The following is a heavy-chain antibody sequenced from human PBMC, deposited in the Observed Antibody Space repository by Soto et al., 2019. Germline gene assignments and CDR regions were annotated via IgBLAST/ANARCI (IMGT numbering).Heavy chain of an antibody. CDR3: ARQGKGTSWFDP. CDR1: GFIFSDSV. Sequence: EVQLVESGGGLVQPGGSLKLSCAASGFIFSDSVMHWVRQPSGKGLEWVGRRRMKVDNYATTYAASVKGRFIISRDDSKNTAYLQMNSLKTEDTAMYYCARQGKGTSWFDPWGQGSLVIVSS. D-gene: IGHD1-1*01. V-gene: IGHV3-73*01. J-gene: IGHJ5*02. CDR2: RRMKVDNYAT.